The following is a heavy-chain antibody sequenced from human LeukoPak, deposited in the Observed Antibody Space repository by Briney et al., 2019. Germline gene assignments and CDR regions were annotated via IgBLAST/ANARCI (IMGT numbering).Heavy chain of an antibody. D-gene: IGHD3-22*01. CDR1: GYTFTAYY. J-gene: IGHJ5*02. V-gene: IGHV1-46*01. CDR2: IDPSGGST. Sequence: GASVKLSCKASGYTFTAYYMHWVRQAPGQGLEWMGVIDPSGGSTSYAQRFQDRVTMTSDTSTSTVYMELSSLRSEDTAVYYCARGDGDSDSNGVLMGWFDPWGQGTLVTVSS. CDR3: ARGDGDSDSNGVLMGWFDP.